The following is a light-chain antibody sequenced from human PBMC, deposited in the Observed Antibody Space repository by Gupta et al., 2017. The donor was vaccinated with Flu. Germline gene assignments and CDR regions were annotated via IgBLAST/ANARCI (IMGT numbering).Light chain of an antibody. CDR1: QDIRNY. V-gene: IGKV1-33*01. Sequence: DIQLTQSPSSLSASLGDRVTITCQASQDIRNYLNWYQLNPGKVPKLLIYDGSILETGVPSRFSGSGSGTDFTLTINSLQPEDIATYYCQQYGHLVVSFGQGTKLEI. J-gene: IGKJ2*03. CDR2: DGS. CDR3: QQYGHLVVS.